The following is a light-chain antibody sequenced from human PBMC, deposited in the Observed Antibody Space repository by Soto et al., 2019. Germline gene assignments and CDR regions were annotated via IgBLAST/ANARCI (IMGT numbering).Light chain of an antibody. CDR2: AAS. Sequence: DLQMTQSPSSLSASVGDRVTITCRASQTISTYLNWYQQKPGMAPKLLISAASNLQSGVPSRFSGSGSGTDFTLTISSLQPEDFATYYCQQSYSTPWTFGQGTKVEI. CDR1: QTISTY. J-gene: IGKJ1*01. V-gene: IGKV1-39*01. CDR3: QQSYSTPWT.